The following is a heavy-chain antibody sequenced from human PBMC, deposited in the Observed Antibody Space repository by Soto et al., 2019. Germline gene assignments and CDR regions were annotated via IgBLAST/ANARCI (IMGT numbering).Heavy chain of an antibody. V-gene: IGHV4-39*01. CDR2: IYYSGST. CDR3: AREPWFDP. J-gene: IGHJ5*02. D-gene: IGHD1-1*01. CDR1: GGSISSSSYY. Sequence: QLLESGPGLVKPSETLSLTCTVSGGSISSSSYYWGWIRQPPGKGLEWIGSIYYSGSTYYNPSLKSRVTISVDTSKNQFSLKLSSVTAADTAVYYCAREPWFDPWGQGTLVTVSS.